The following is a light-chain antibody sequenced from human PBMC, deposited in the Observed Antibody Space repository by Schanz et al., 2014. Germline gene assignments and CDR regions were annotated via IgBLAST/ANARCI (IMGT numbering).Light chain of an antibody. CDR1: SSDVGGYNY. CDR2: DVN. CDR3: SSFGGSNNPPWV. J-gene: IGLJ3*02. Sequence: QSALTQPRSVSGSPGQSVTISCTGTSSDVGGYNYVSWYQQHPGKAPKLMIYDVNKRPSGVPDRFSGSKSGNTASLTISGLQAEDEADYYCSSFGGSNNPPWVFGGGTQLTVL. V-gene: IGLV2-11*01.